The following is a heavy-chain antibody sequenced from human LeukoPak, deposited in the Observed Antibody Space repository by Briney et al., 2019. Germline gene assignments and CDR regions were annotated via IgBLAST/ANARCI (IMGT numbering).Heavy chain of an antibody. J-gene: IGHJ4*02. Sequence: SGGSLRLSCVASEFKFNDYAMSWVRQAPGKGLEWVSSISDDTTGTYYADSVKGRFTISRDNFRNTLYLQMNSLRAEDTAVYYCARDGHGYSSGWYFDYWGQGTLVTVSS. D-gene: IGHD6-19*01. V-gene: IGHV3-23*01. CDR1: EFKFNDYA. CDR3: ARDGHGYSSGWYFDY. CDR2: ISDDTTGT.